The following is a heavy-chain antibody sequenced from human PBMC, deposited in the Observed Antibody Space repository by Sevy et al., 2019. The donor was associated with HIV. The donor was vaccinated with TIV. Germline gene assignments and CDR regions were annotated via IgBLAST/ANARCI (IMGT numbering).Heavy chain of an antibody. CDR3: ARDQHDYAGNVRTGWFDP. CDR1: GFTFNSYA. J-gene: IGHJ5*02. CDR2: IRGAGSIT. D-gene: IGHD4-17*01. V-gene: IGHV3-23*01. Sequence: GGSLRLSCAASGFTFNSYAMNWVRQAPGKGLEWLSAIRGAGSITFYADSVKGRFTISRDNSKKILYVQMNSLRGEDTAVYYCARDQHDYAGNVRTGWFDPWGQGTLVTVSS.